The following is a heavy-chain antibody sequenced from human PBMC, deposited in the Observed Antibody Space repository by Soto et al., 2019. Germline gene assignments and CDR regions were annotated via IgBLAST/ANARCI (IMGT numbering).Heavy chain of an antibody. Sequence: GESLKISCKGSGYSFTSYWISWVRQMPGKVLEWMGRIDPSDSYTNYSPSFQGHVTISADKSISTAYLQWSSLKASDTAMYYCATARPDCSGGSCYLPGFLVAFDIWGQGXMVTVSS. D-gene: IGHD2-15*01. CDR1: GYSFTSYW. J-gene: IGHJ3*02. CDR2: IDPSDSYT. CDR3: ATARPDCSGGSCYLPGFLVAFDI. V-gene: IGHV5-10-1*01.